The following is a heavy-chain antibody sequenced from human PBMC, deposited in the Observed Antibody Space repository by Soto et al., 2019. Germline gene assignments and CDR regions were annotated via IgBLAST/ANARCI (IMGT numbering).Heavy chain of an antibody. Sequence: GGSLRLSCADSRFTFSGYWMYWVRQAPGKGLEWVANIKEDGSEKNYVDSVRGRFTISRDNAKNSLYLQMNSLRAEDTAVYYCARGARIWGQGTMVTVS. V-gene: IGHV3-7*01. CDR1: RFTFSGYW. J-gene: IGHJ3*02. CDR3: ARGARI. CDR2: IKEDGSEK.